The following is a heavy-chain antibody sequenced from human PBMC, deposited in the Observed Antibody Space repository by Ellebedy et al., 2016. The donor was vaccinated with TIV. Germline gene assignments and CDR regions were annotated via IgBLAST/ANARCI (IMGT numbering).Heavy chain of an antibody. J-gene: IGHJ6*02. V-gene: IGHV1-69*13. CDR3: ARDRDGSGSLNYYYGMDV. Sequence: SVKVSXXASGGTFSSYAISWVRQAPGQGLEWMGGIIPIFGTANYAQKFQGRVTITADESTSTAYMELSSLRSEDTAVYYCARDRDGSGSLNYYYGMDVWGQGTTVTVSS. CDR1: GGTFSSYA. D-gene: IGHD3-10*01. CDR2: IIPIFGTA.